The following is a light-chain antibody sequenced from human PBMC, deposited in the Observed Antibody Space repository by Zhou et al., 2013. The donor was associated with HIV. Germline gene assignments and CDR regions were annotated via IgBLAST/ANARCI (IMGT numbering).Light chain of an antibody. V-gene: IGKV2-30*02. CDR1: QSLVHSDGNTY. CDR3: MQGRDWPWT. Sequence: DVVMTQSPLSLPVTLGQPASISCRSSQSLVHSDGNTYLNWFQQRPGQSPRRLIYKVSIRDSGVSDRFSGDGSGTDFALNISRVEAEDVGFYFCMQGRDWPWTFGQGTKVEIK. J-gene: IGKJ1*01. CDR2: KVS.